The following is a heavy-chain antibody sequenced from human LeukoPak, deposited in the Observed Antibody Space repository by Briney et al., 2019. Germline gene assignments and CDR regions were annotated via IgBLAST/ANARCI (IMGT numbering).Heavy chain of an antibody. CDR2: ISGSGGST. Sequence: PGGSLRLSCAASGFTFSSYAMSWVRQAPGKGLEWVSAISGSGGSTYYADSVKGRFTIPRDNSKNTLYLQMNSLRAEDTAVYYCAKTPKPQLLWFGELSDYWGQGTLVTVSS. V-gene: IGHV3-23*01. J-gene: IGHJ4*02. CDR3: AKTPKPQLLWFGELSDY. CDR1: GFTFSSYA. D-gene: IGHD3-10*01.